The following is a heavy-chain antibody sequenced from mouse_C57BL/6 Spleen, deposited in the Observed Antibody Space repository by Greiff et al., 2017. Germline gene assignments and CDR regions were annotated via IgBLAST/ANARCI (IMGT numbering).Heavy chain of an antibody. Sequence: LQQSGAELASPGASVTLSCKASGYTFTNYIMTWVKKRHGKGLEWIGRIYPESGETKSNQQFMGKATFSVDRSSSTVYMVLNSLTSEDPAFDYCGRGCYPSYSLDYWGQGTTVTVSS. J-gene: IGHJ4*01. D-gene: IGHD1-1*02. CDR1: GYTFTNYI. V-gene: IGHV1-11*01. CDR2: IYPESGET. CDR3: GRGCYPSYSLDY.